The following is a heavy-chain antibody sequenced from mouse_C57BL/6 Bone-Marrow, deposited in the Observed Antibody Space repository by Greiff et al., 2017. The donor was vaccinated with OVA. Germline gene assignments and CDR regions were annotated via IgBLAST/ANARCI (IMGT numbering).Heavy chain of an antibody. D-gene: IGHD1-1*01. CDR1: GYTFTSYT. V-gene: IGHV1-4*01. J-gene: IGHJ4*01. CDR3: ARSTVVADENYYAMDY. Sequence: QVQLQQSGAELARPGASVKMSCKASGYTFTSYTMHWVKQRPGQGLEWIGYINPSSGYTKYNQKFKDKATLTADKSSSTAYMQLSSLTSEDSAVYYCARSTVVADENYYAMDYWGQGTSVTVSS. CDR2: INPSSGYT.